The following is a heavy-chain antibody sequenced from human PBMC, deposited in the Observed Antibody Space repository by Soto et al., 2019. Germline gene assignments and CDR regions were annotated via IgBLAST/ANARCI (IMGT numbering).Heavy chain of an antibody. Sequence: SETLSLTCTVSGGSVSSGSSYWSWIRQPPGKGLEWIGYIYYSGSTNYNPSLKSRVTISVDTSKNQFSLKLSSVTAADTAVYYCARGGTGYYDILTGYSYFDYWGQGTLVTVSS. D-gene: IGHD3-9*01. CDR3: ARGGTGYYDILTGYSYFDY. CDR1: GGSVSSGSSY. CDR2: IYYSGST. V-gene: IGHV4-61*01. J-gene: IGHJ4*02.